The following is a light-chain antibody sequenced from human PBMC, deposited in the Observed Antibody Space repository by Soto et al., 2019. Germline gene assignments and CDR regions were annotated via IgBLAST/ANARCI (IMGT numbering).Light chain of an antibody. Sequence: DLQMTQSPSSLSASVGDKVTITCRASRDISDYLNWFQHKPGRAPKLLIYAASTLQVGVPTRFRCSGSASGTHYTLTITSLQPEDSATYYCQQSYSPPLTFGGGTRVEI. J-gene: IGKJ4*01. CDR2: AAS. CDR1: RDISDY. CDR3: QQSYSPPLT. V-gene: IGKV1-39*01.